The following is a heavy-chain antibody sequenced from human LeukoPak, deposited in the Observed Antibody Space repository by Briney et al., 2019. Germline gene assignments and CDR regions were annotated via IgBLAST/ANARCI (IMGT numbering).Heavy chain of an antibody. Sequence: ASVKVSCKVSGYTLTELSMHWVRQAPGKGLEWVGGFDPEDGETIYAQKFQGRVTMTEDTSTDTAYMELSSLRSEDTAVYYCATEVLLWFGEKLPCWGQGTLVTVSS. CDR1: GYTLTELS. CDR2: FDPEDGET. CDR3: ATEVLLWFGEKLPC. D-gene: IGHD3-10*01. V-gene: IGHV1-24*01. J-gene: IGHJ4*02.